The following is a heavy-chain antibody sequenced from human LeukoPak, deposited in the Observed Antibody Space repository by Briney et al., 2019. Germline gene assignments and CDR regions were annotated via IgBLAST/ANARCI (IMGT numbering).Heavy chain of an antibody. J-gene: IGHJ4*01. D-gene: IGHD3-10*01. CDR3: ARESQSVLWFGVHL. CDR2: SNHSGNT. V-gene: IGHV4-34*01. CDR1: GGSFSGDY. Sequence: SETLSLTCAVYGGSFSGDYWSWIRQPPGKGLEWIGESNHSGNTNYNPSLKSRVTISLDTSKNQFSLKLSSVTAADTAVYHCARESQSVLWFGVHLWGHGTLVTVSS.